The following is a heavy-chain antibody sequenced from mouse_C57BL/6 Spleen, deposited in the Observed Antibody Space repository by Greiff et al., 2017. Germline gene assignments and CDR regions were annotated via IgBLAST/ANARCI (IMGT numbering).Heavy chain of an antibody. CDR2: ISDGGSYT. Sequence: EVKLVESGGGLVKPGGSLKLSCAASGFPFRSYAMSWVRQTPEKRLEWVATISDGGSYTYYPDNVKGRFTISRDNAKNNLYLQMSHLKSEDTAMYYCARIYYDYYYFDYWGQGTTLTVSS. J-gene: IGHJ2*01. D-gene: IGHD2-4*01. CDR1: GFPFRSYA. V-gene: IGHV5-4*03. CDR3: ARIYYDYYYFDY.